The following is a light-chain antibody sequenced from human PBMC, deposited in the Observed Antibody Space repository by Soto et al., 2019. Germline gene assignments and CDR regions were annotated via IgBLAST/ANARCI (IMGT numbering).Light chain of an antibody. CDR3: QQVNSYPLT. Sequence: DIQLTQSPSFLSASVGDRVTITCRASQGISSYLAWYQQKPGKVPKFLIYAASTLQTGVPSRFSGSGSGTEFSFTNSCVQPEDLATYFCQQVNSYPLTFGGGTKVEIK. CDR2: AAS. CDR1: QGISSY. J-gene: IGKJ4*01. V-gene: IGKV1-9*01.